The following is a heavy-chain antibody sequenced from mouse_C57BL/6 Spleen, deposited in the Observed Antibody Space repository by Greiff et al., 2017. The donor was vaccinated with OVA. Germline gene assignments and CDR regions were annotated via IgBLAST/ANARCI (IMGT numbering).Heavy chain of an antibody. Sequence: QVQLQQSGPGLVAPSQSLSITCTVSGFSLTSYAISWVRQPPGKGLEWLGVIWTGGGTNYNSALKSRLSISKDNSKSQVFLKMNSLQTDDTARYYCARTWVRGDYYAMDYWGQGTSVTVSS. V-gene: IGHV2-9-1*01. CDR1: GFSLTSYA. J-gene: IGHJ4*01. CDR3: ARTWVRGDYYAMDY. CDR2: IWTGGGT. D-gene: IGHD2-14*01.